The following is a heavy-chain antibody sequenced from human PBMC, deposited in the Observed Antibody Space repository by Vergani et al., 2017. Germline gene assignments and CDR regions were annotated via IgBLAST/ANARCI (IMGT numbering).Heavy chain of an antibody. CDR2: ISCSGVRV. CDR3: AKQYFVSVNYLFDY. D-gene: IGHD3-9*01. CDR1: EFTFSNYA. Sequence: EVQLLESGGGLVQPGGSLRLTCAASEFTFSNYAMNWVRQAPGKGLEWVSGISCSGVRVYYTDSVKGRFTISRDNSKNMMLLQMNNLRTEDTAIYHCAKQYFVSVNYLFDYGGKGTLVTVPS. V-gene: IGHV3-23*01. J-gene: IGHJ4*02.